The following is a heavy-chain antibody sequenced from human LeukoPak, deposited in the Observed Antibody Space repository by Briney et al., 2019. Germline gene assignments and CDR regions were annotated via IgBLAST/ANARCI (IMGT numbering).Heavy chain of an antibody. CDR1: GLTFSTYW. V-gene: IGHV3-7*04. J-gene: IGHJ4*02. Sequence: GGSLRLSCAASGLTFSTYWMGWVRQAPGKGLEWVANIKEDGSEIYYVDSLKGRFTISRDNAKNSLYLQMNSLRAEDTAVYFCARGTSTWAAGVDYWGQGTLVTVSS. CDR3: ARGTSTWAAGVDY. CDR2: IKEDGSEI. D-gene: IGHD2-8*02.